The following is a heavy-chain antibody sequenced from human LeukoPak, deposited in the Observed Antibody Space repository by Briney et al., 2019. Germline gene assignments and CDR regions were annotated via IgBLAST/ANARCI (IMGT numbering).Heavy chain of an antibody. CDR3: ARGISPYYDSSGYHFDY. CDR2: INPNSGGT. Sequence: EASVKVSCKASGYTFTGYYMHWVRQAPGQGLEWMGWINPNSGGTNYAQKFQGWVTMTRDTSISTAYMELSRLKSDDTAVYYCARGISPYYDSSGYHFDYWGQGTLVTVSS. CDR1: GYTFTGYY. V-gene: IGHV1-2*04. J-gene: IGHJ4*02. D-gene: IGHD3-22*01.